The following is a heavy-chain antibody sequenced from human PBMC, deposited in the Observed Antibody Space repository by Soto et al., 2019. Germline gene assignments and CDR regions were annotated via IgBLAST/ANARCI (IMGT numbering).Heavy chain of an antibody. CDR1: GGSFSGYY. J-gene: IGHJ6*02. Sequence: PSETLSLTCAVYGGSFSGYYWSWIRQPPGKGLEWIGEINHSGSTNYNPSLKSRVTISVDTSKNQFSLKLSSVTAADTAVYYCARAIGITIFGVVSYGMDVWGQGTTVT. CDR3: ARAIGITIFGVVSYGMDV. D-gene: IGHD3-3*01. V-gene: IGHV4-34*01. CDR2: INHSGST.